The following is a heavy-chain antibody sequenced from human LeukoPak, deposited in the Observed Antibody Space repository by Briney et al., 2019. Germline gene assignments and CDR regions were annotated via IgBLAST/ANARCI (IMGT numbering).Heavy chain of an antibody. CDR1: GFTFSSYA. V-gene: IGHV3-23*01. CDR2: ISGSGGST. Sequence: GGSLRLSGAASGFTFSSYAMSWVRQAPGKGLEWVSAISGSGGSTYYADSVKGRFTISRDNSKNTLYLQMNSLRAEDTAVYYCAKSFCSGGSCHTGTFDYWGQGTLVTVSS. CDR3: AKSFCSGGSCHTGTFDY. J-gene: IGHJ4*02. D-gene: IGHD2-15*01.